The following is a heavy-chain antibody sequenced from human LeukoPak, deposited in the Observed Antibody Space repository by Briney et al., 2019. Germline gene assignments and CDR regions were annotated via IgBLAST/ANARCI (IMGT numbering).Heavy chain of an antibody. D-gene: IGHD3-3*01. CDR3: ATDRGWRTSGYYLYYFEY. J-gene: IGHJ4*02. Sequence: WGSLRLSCAASVFILTNYFMSWVRQARWKGLEWVASIKHDGSEKYYVDSVRGRFTISRDNTMNSLYLQMSSLRAEDTAIYYCATDRGWRTSGYYLYYFEYWGQGTLVTYSS. CDR2: IKHDGSEK. CDR1: VFILTNYF. V-gene: IGHV3-7*01.